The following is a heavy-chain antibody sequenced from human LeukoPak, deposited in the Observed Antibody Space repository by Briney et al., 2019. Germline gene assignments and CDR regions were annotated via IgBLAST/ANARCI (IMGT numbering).Heavy chain of an antibody. V-gene: IGHV4-4*02. CDR1: GFTFSSYSM. CDR3: ARASHWNQLHYFDY. D-gene: IGHD1-1*01. J-gene: IGHJ4*02. Sequence: GSLRLSCAASGFTFSSYSMTWVRQPPGKGLEWIGEIYHSGSTNYNPSLKSRVTISLDKSKNQFSLNLTSVTAADTAVYYCARASHWNQLHYFDYWGQGTLVTVSS. CDR2: IYHSGST.